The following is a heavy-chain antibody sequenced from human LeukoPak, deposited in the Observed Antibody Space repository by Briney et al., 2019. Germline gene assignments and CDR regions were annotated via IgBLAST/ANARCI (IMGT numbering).Heavy chain of an antibody. Sequence: GGSLRLSCAVSGFTFSDYDMNWVRQAPGKGLEWVSTFSGSGGNTYYADSVKGRFTISRDNSKNTLYLQMNSLRAEDTAVYYCAKSGLNRFDYWGQGTLVTVSA. J-gene: IGHJ4*02. D-gene: IGHD2-15*01. CDR3: AKSGLNRFDY. CDR2: FSGSGGNT. CDR1: GFTFSDYD. V-gene: IGHV3-23*01.